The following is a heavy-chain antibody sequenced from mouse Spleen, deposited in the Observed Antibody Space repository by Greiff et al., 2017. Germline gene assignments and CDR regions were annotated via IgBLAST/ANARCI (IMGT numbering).Heavy chain of an antibody. V-gene: IGHV1-7*01. J-gene: IGHJ1*01. Sequence: VQGVESGAELAKPGASVKMSCKASGYTFTSYWMHWVKQRPGQGLEWIGYINPSTGYTEYNQKFKDKATLTADKSSSTAYMQLSSLTSEDSAVYYCARRRSWYFDVWGAGTTVTVSS. CDR1: GYTFTSYW. CDR3: ARRRSWYFDV. CDR2: INPSTGYT.